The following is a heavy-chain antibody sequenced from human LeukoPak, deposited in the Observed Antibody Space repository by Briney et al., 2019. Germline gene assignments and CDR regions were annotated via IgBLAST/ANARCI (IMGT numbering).Heavy chain of an antibody. D-gene: IGHD3-3*01. CDR1: GYTFTGYY. J-gene: IGHJ4*02. CDR3: ARNYDFWSGYYGDYYSFDY. V-gene: IGHV1-2*02. Sequence: ASVKVSCKASGYTFTGYYMHWVRQAPGQGLEWMGWTNPNSGGTNYAQKFQGRVTMTRDTSISTAYMELSRLRSDDTAVYYCARNYDFWSGYYGDYYSFDYWGQGTLVTVSS. CDR2: TNPNSGGT.